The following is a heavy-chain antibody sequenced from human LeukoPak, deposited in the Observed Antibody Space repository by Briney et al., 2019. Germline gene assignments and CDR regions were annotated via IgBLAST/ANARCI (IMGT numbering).Heavy chain of an antibody. J-gene: IGHJ4*02. V-gene: IGHV3-7*01. CDR2: INQDASTK. CDR1: GFTVTNTL. CDR3: ARDQSGSLDY. Sequence: PGGSLRLSCAASGFTVTNTLMAWVRQAPGKGLEWVANINQDASTKQYVDSVKGRFTISRDNAKNSLYLQMNSLRVDDTAVYYCARDQSGSLDYWGQGTLVTVSS. D-gene: IGHD1-26*01.